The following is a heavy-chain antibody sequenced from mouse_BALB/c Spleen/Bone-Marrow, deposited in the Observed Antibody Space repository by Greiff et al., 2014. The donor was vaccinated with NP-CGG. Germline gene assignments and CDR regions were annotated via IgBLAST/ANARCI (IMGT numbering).Heavy chain of an antibody. CDR3: ANYYGSSSY. Sequence: LVESGSVLVRPGASVKLSCKASGYTFTSSWMHWAKQRPGQGLEWIGEIHPNSGNTNYNEKFKGKATLTVDTSSSTAYVDLSSLTSEDSAVYYCANYYGSSSYWGQGPTLTVSS. V-gene: IGHV1S130*01. D-gene: IGHD1-1*01. J-gene: IGHJ2*01. CDR2: IHPNSGNT. CDR1: GYTFTSSW.